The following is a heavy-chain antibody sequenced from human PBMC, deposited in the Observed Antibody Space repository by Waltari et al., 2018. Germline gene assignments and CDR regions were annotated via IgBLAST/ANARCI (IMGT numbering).Heavy chain of an antibody. D-gene: IGHD7-27*01. CDR3: ARSQTGNYYYYMDV. CDR2: IYYSGGT. V-gene: IGHV4-39*01. J-gene: IGHJ6*03. Sequence: QLQLQESGPGLVKPSETLSLTCTVSGGSISSSSYYWGWIRQPPGKGLEWIGSIYYSGGTYYTPSLQSRVTISVDTSKNQFSLKLSSVTAADTAVYYCARSQTGNYYYYMDVWGKGTTVTVSS. CDR1: GGSISSSSYY.